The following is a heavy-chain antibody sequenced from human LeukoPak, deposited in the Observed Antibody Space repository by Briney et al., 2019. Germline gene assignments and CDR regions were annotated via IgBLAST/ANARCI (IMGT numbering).Heavy chain of an antibody. J-gene: IGHJ4*02. CDR2: ISAYNGNT. V-gene: IGHV1-18*01. Sequence: GASVKVSCKASGYTFTNYGFTWVRQAPGQGLEWMGWISAYNGNTNSAQRFQDRVTMTTDTSTNTAYMELRSLRSDDTAVYYCARAQTYPVTAPWDYWGQGTLVTVSS. CDR1: GYTFTNYG. D-gene: IGHD2-21*02. CDR3: ARAQTYPVTAPWDY.